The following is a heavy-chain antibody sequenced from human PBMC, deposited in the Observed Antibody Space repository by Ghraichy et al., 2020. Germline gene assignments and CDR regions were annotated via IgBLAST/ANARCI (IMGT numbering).Heavy chain of an antibody. CDR1: GFSFSRYW. V-gene: IGHV3-7*01. CDR2: IKEDGSEK. D-gene: IGHD3-22*01. J-gene: IGHJ3*01. Sequence: GGSLRLSCAASGFSFSRYWMSWVRQAPGKGLEWVANIKEDGSEKEYVDSVKGRFTVSRDNAKNSVYLQMNSLRAEDTAVYYCARDPYDSSAYGAFDVWGQGKMVTVS. CDR3: ARDPYDSSAYGAFDV.